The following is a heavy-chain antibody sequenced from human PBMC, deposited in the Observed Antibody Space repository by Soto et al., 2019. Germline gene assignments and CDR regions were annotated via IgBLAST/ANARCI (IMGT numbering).Heavy chain of an antibody. V-gene: IGHV3-33*01. CDR3: ARATYYFDRSAYYDYFDY. D-gene: IGHD3-22*01. J-gene: IGHJ4*02. CDR1: GFGFSGYG. CDR2: IWYDGSNE. Sequence: QVQLVESGGGVVQPGRSLRLSCAASGFGFSGYGMHWVRQAPGKGLEWVAVIWYDGSNEDYADSVKGRFTISRDNSKNTMYLQMNSLRGEDTAVYYCARATYYFDRSAYYDYFDYWGQGALVTVSS.